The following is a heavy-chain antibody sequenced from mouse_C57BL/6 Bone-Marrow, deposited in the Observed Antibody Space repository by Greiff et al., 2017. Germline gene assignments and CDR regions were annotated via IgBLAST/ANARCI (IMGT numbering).Heavy chain of an antibody. D-gene: IGHD2-2*01. V-gene: IGHV5-4*01. CDR1: GFTFSSYA. CDR3: ARSTMVTTSDFYDAMDY. CDR2: ISDGGSYT. J-gene: IGHJ4*01. Sequence: EVQLVESGGGLLKPGGSLKLSCAASGFTFSSYAMSWVRQTPEKRLEWVATISDGGSYTYYPDNVKGRFPITRDNAKNNLYLQMSHLKSEDTAMYYCARSTMVTTSDFYDAMDYWGQGTSVTVSS.